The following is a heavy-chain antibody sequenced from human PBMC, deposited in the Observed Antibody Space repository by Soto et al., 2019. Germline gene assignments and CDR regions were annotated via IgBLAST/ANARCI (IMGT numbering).Heavy chain of an antibody. J-gene: IGHJ4*02. CDR1: GYSFTTYW. CDR2: IYPGDSDT. V-gene: IGHV5-51*01. Sequence: PGESLKISCKGSGYSFTTYWIAWVRQVPGKGLEWMGIIYPGDSDTRYSPSFQGQVTISVDKSISTAYLQWSSLKASDTAMYFCARPCYHSSGYFRNYFDYWGQGTLVTVSS. D-gene: IGHD3-22*01. CDR3: ARPCYHSSGYFRNYFDY.